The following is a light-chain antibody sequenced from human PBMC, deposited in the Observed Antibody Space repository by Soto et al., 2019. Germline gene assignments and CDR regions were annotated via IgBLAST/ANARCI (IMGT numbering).Light chain of an antibody. CDR1: QRVSRT. CDR3: QQYKNWPLT. V-gene: IGKV3-15*01. CDR2: GAY. J-gene: IGKJ5*01. Sequence: TQSPVTLSVSPGEGATLSCRASQRVSRTLAWYQQKPGQAPRLLIYGAYTRATDVPDRFSGSGAGTEFTLTISSLQSEDSAVYYCQQYKNWPLTLGQGTRLEIK.